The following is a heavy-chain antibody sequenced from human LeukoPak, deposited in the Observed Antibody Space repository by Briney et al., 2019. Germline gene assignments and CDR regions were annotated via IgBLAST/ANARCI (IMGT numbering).Heavy chain of an antibody. J-gene: IGHJ6*03. D-gene: IGHD2-2*02. V-gene: IGHV4-59*12. CDR1: GGSISSYY. CDR3: AREQGYCSSTSCYNYYYYMDV. CDR2: IYYSGST. Sequence: SETLSLTCTVSGGSISSYYWSWIRQPPGKGLEWIGYIYYSGSTNYNPSLKSRVTISVDTSKNQFSLKLSSVTAADTAVYYCAREQGYCSSTSCYNYYYYMDVWGKGTTVTVSS.